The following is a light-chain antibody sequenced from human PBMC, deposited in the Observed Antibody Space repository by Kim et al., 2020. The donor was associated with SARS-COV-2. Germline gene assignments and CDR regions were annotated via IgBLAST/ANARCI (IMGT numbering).Light chain of an antibody. CDR1: SGDIGGYNY. CDR3: ASYTSSTAV. CDR2: DVN. V-gene: IGLV2-14*03. Sequence: PGQSITISCTETSGDIGGYNYVSWYQQHPGKDPKLMIYDVNNRPSGVSDRFSGFKSGNTASLTISGLQAEDEACYYCASYTSSTAVFGGGTQLTVL. J-gene: IGLJ2*01.